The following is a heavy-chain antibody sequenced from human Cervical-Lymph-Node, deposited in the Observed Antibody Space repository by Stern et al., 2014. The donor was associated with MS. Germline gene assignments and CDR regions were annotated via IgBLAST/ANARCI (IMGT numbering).Heavy chain of an antibody. J-gene: IGHJ4*02. CDR2: ISWNSGSI. CDR3: AKDLSQYSSSADLEH. D-gene: IGHD4-11*01. V-gene: IGHV3-9*01. Sequence: EVHLVESGGGLVQPGGSLRLSCAASGFTFGGYAMHLGRQAPGKGPDWVSGISWNSGSIDYADSVKGRFTISRDNTKNSLHLQMNSLRPEDTAFYYCAKDLSQYSSSADLEHWGQGTLVTVSS. CDR1: GFTFGGYA.